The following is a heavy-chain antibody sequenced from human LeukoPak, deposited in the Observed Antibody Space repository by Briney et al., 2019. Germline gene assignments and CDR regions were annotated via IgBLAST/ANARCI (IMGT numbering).Heavy chain of an antibody. V-gene: IGHV3-23*01. CDR3: XXEXIXGXXYFDY. Sequence: PGGSLRLSCAASGFTFSSYAMSWVRQAPGKGLEWVSAISGSGGSTYYADSVKGRFTISRDNSKNTLYLQMNSLRAEDTAVYYXXXEXIXGXXYFDYXGQGTLVTVSS. CDR2: ISGSGGST. CDR1: GFTFSSYA. J-gene: IGHJ4*02.